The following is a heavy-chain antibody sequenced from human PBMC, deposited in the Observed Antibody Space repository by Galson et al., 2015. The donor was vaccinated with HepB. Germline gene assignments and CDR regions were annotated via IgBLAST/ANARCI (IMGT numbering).Heavy chain of an antibody. CDR1: GFTFSSYG. J-gene: IGHJ4*02. V-gene: IGHV3-30*18. D-gene: IGHD3-22*01. CDR2: ISYDGSNK. Sequence: SLRLPCAASGFTFSSYGMHWVRQAPGKGLEWVAVISYDGSNKYYEDSVKGLFTISRDNSKNTLYLQMNSLRAEDTAVYYCAKETYDYDSIGSFGYWGQGTLVTVSS. CDR3: AKETYDYDSIGSFGY.